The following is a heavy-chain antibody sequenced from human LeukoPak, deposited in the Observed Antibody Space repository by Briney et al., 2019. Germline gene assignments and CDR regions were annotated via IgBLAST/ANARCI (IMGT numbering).Heavy chain of an antibody. CDR3: ASIGGVPAAIGGNWFDP. D-gene: IGHD2-2*02. CDR1: GGSISSSNW. V-gene: IGHV4-4*02. J-gene: IGHJ5*02. Sequence: PSGTLSLTCAVSGGSISSSNWWSWVRQPPGKGLEWIGEIYHSGSTNYNPSLKSRVTISVDKSKNQFSLKLSSVTAADTAVYYCASIGGVPAAIGGNWFDPWGQGTLVTVSS. CDR2: IYHSGST.